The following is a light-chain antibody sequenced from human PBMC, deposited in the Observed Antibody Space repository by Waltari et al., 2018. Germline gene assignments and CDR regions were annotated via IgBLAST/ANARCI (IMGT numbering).Light chain of an antibody. Sequence: APKLLIYGSSSRPLGVPDRFFGSTSGTSASLAITGLQAEDEGDYYCQSYDTSLSVVFGGGTKLTVL. V-gene: IGLV1-40*01. CDR3: QSYDTSLSVV. J-gene: IGLJ3*02. CDR2: GSS.